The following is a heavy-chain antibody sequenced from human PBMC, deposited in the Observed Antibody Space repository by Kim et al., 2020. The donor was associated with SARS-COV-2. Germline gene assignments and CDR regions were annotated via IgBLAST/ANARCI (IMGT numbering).Heavy chain of an antibody. CDR1: GFTFSNAW. CDR2: IKSKTDGGTT. D-gene: IGHD2-2*01. J-gene: IGHJ6*02. Sequence: GGSLRLSCAASGFTFSNAWMSWVRQAPGKGLEWVGRIKSKTDGGTTDYAAPVKGRFTISRDDSKNTLYLQMNSLKTEDTAVYYCTTLPYRYYYYGMDVWGQGTTVTVSS. V-gene: IGHV3-15*01. CDR3: TTLPYRYYYYGMDV.